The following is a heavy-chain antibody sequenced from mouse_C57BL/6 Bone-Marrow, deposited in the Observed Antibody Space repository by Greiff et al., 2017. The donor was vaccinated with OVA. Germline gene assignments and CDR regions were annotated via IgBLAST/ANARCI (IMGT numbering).Heavy chain of an antibody. CDR3: APGSSYGYFDV. CDR1: GFTIKNTY. Sequence: VQLQQSVAELVRPGASVKLSCTASGFTIKNTYMHWVKQRPEQGLEWIGRIDPANGNTKYAPKFQGKATITADTSSNTAYLQLSSLTSEDTAIYYCAPGSSYGYFDVWGTGTTVTVSS. CDR2: IDPANGNT. J-gene: IGHJ1*03. D-gene: IGHD1-1*01. V-gene: IGHV14-3*01.